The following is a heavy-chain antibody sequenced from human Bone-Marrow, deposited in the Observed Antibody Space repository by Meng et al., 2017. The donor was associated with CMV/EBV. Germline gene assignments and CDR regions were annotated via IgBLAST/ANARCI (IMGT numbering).Heavy chain of an antibody. CDR1: AFSFSAYE. J-gene: IGHJ3*02. D-gene: IGHD4-23*01. CDR2: ISGSDSI. CDR3: VRERVSTPGDAFDM. V-gene: IGHV3-69-1*02. Sequence: GESLKISCAASAFSFSAYEMNWVRRAPGKGLEWVSYISGSDSIHYADSVKGRFTISRDNAKNVVYLQMNSLRVDDTAVYYCVRERVSTPGDAFDMWGQGKMVTV.